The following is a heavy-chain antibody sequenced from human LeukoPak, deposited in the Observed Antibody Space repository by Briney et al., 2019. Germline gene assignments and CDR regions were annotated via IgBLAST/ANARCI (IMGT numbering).Heavy chain of an antibody. J-gene: IGHJ4*02. V-gene: IGHV3-66*01. CDR1: GVTVGNNY. D-gene: IGHD6-13*01. Sequence: GGSLRLSCAASGVTVGNNYMIWVRQAPGKGLEWVSRIYSGGATNYADSVKGRFTISRDSSKNTLLLQSNHLRAEDTAVYYCARDPSAVALGTYGWGQGTLVTVSS. CDR2: IYSGGAT. CDR3: ARDPSAVALGTYG.